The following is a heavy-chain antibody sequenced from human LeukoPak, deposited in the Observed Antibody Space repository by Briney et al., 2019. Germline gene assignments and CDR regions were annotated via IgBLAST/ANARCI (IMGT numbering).Heavy chain of an antibody. CDR1: GGSISSGDYY. D-gene: IGHD3-3*01. CDR3: ARESGYPRYYYGMDV. J-gene: IGHJ6*02. CDR2: IYYSGST. Sequence: SETLSLTCTVSGGSISSGDYYWSWIRQPPGKGLEWIGYIYYSGSTYYNPSLKSRVTISVDTSKNQFSLKLSSVTAADTAVYYCARESGYPRYYYGMDVWGQGTTVTVSS. V-gene: IGHV4-30-4*01.